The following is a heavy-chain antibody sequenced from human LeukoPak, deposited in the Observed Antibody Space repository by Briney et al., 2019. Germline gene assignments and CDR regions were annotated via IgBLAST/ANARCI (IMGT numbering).Heavy chain of an antibody. V-gene: IGHV1-2*02. CDR2: ISPNSGGT. CDR1: LDTSTGYY. CDR3: ARDTTDFWSGGY. Sequence: ASLKVSSKPSLDTSTGYYMHRVRQAPGHRPEWMGWISPNSGGTNYAQKFQGSVTMTRDTSISTAYMELSRLRSDDTAVYYCARDTTDFWSGGYWGQGTLVTVSS. D-gene: IGHD3-3*01. J-gene: IGHJ4*02.